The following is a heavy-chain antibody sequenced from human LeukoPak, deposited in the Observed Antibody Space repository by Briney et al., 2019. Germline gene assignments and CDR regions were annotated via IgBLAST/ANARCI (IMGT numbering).Heavy chain of an antibody. CDR1: GFTFSSYA. D-gene: IGHD3-22*01. CDR3: AKDLDSSGYYLGENFDY. J-gene: IGHJ4*02. V-gene: IGHV3-23*01. CDR2: ISGSGGRK. Sequence: GGSLRLSCAASGFTFSSYAMNWVRQAPGRGLDWVAMISGSGGRKYYADSVKGRFTISRDNSKNTLYLQMNSLRAEDKAVYYCAKDLDSSGYYLGENFDYWGQGTLVTVSS.